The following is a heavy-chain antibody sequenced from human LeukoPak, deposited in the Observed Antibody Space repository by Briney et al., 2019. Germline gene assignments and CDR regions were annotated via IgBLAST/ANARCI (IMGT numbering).Heavy chain of an antibody. CDR2: IYTGGTT. D-gene: IGHD3-22*01. J-gene: IGHJ4*02. Sequence: GGSLRLSCAVSGFTVSSNYMSWVRQAPGKGLEWVSVIYTGGTTYYADSVKGRFAISRDNSKNTLYLQMNSLRAEDTALYYCARDGDDTSGYFSPFDYWGQGTLVTVSS. CDR3: ARDGDDTSGYFSPFDY. CDR1: GFTVSSNY. V-gene: IGHV3-53*01.